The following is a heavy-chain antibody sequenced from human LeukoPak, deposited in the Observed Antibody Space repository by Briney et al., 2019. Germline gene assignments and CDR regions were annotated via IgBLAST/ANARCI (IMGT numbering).Heavy chain of an antibody. V-gene: IGHV3-23*01. J-gene: IGHJ4*02. CDR1: GFTFSSYA. CDR2: ISGSGGST. D-gene: IGHD3-3*01. CDR3: AITDDFWSGYNVDSGDY. Sequence: GGSLRLSCAASGFTFSSYAMSWVRQAPGKGLEWVSAISGSGGSTYYADSVKGRFTIPRDNSKNTLYLQMNSLRAEDTAVYYCAITDDFWSGYNVDSGDYWGQGTLVTVSS.